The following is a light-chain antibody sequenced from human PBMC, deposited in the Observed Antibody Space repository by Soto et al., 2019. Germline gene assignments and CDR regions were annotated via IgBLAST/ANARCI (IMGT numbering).Light chain of an antibody. Sequence: DIVMTQAPDSLAVSLGERATINSESSQSAFFTSNNKNYLACYQQKPAQPPKLLLSWASARESGVPERFSGSGSGTLFTLSISSLQAEDVAVYYCQQYYTLPLTFGGGTKVDI. J-gene: IGKJ4*01. CDR3: QQYYTLPLT. CDR2: WAS. CDR1: QSAFFTSNNKNY. V-gene: IGKV4-1*01.